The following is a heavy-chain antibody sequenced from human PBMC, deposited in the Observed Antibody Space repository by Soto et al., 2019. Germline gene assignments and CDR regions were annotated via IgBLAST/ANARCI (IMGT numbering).Heavy chain of an antibody. J-gene: IGHJ4*02. D-gene: IGHD3-10*01. CDR1: GFTCSSYG. CDR2: VWYDGSNK. CDR3: ARGMGVTMVRDLYYFDY. Sequence: QVQLVESGGGVVQPGRSLRLSCAASGFTCSSYGIHWVRQAPGKGLELVAVVWYDGSNKYYSDSVKGRVTISRDNSKNTLYMQMNSHRAEVTVVSYCARGMGVTMVRDLYYFDYWGQGTMVTVSS. V-gene: IGHV3-33*01.